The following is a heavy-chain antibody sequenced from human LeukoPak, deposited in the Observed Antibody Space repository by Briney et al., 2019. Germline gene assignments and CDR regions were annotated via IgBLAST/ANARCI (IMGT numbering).Heavy chain of an antibody. CDR1: GFSFSSYG. J-gene: IGHJ4*02. CDR3: AKDRGVGATTFFFDY. D-gene: IGHD1-26*01. CDR2: IRYDGSDK. V-gene: IGHV3-30*02. Sequence: GGSLRLSCAPSGFSFSSYGIHWVRQAPGKGLEWVAFIRYDGSDKFYADSVKGRFTISRDNSENTLYLQMNSLRAEDTAVYYCAKDRGVGATTFFFDYWGQGTLVTVSS.